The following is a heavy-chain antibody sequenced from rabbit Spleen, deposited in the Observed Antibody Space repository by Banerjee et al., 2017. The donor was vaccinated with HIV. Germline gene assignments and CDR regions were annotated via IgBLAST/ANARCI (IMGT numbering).Heavy chain of an antibody. Sequence: QSLEESGGDLVKPGASLTLTCTASGFSFSSSDYMCWVRQAPGKGLEWIACIYAGSSGTTYYANWAKGRFTISKTSSTTVTLQMTSLTAADTATYFCARLWRLWGPGTLVTVS. CDR3: ARLWRL. J-gene: IGHJ4*01. D-gene: IGHD5-1*01. CDR1: GFSFSSSDY. V-gene: IGHV1S40*01. CDR2: IYAGSSGTT.